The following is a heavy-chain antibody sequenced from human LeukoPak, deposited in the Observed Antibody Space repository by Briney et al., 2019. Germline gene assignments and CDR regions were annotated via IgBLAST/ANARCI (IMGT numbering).Heavy chain of an antibody. J-gene: IGHJ4*02. CDR3: ARYGSGDYFDY. Sequence: PSETLSLTCAVYGGSFSGYYWSWIRQPPGKGLEWIGEINHSGSTNYNPSLKSRVTISVDTSKNQFSLKLSSVTAADTAVYYCARYGSGDYFDYRGQGTLVTVSS. V-gene: IGHV4-34*01. CDR1: GGSFSGYY. D-gene: IGHD3-10*01. CDR2: INHSGST.